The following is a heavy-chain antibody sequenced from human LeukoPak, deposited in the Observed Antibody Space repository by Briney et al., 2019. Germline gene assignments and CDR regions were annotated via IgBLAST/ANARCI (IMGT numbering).Heavy chain of an antibody. CDR2: IYWDDDK. Sequence: SGPTLVKPTQTLTLTCTFSRFSLSASGEGVGWIRQPPGKALEWLALIYWDDDKRYSPSLKTRLSIIKDTSKNQVVLTMTNMEPVDSGTYYCAHRLLKYRVTTPGAPWFDPWGQGTQVTVSS. J-gene: IGHJ5*02. CDR3: AHRLLKYRVTTPGAPWFDP. D-gene: IGHD1/OR15-1a*01. CDR1: RFSLSASGEG. V-gene: IGHV2-5*02.